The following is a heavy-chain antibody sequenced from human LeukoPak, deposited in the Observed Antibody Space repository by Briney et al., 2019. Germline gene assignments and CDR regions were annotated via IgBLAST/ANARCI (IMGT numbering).Heavy chain of an antibody. CDR3: ARGAPRYYDSSGFDY. J-gene: IGHJ4*02. D-gene: IGHD3-22*01. Sequence: GGSLRLSCAASGFTFSSYGMHWVRQAPGKGLEWVAVIWYDGSNKYYADSVKGRFTISRDNSKNTLYLQMNSLRAEDTAVYYCARGAPRYYDSSGFDYWGQGTLVTVSS. V-gene: IGHV3-33*01. CDR1: GFTFSSYG. CDR2: IWYDGSNK.